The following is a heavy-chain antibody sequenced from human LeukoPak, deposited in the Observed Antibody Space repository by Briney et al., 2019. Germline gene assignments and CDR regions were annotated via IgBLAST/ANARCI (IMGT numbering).Heavy chain of an antibody. Sequence: ASVKVSCKASGYTFTSYAMHWVRQAPGQRLEWMGWINAGNGNTKYSQEFQGRVTITRDTSASTAYMELSSLRSEDTAVYYCARGEWYCSSTSCYSLDYWGQGTLVTVSS. CDR3: ARGEWYCSSTSCYSLDY. V-gene: IGHV1-3*03. CDR2: INAGNGNT. J-gene: IGHJ4*02. CDR1: GYTFTSYA. D-gene: IGHD2-2*01.